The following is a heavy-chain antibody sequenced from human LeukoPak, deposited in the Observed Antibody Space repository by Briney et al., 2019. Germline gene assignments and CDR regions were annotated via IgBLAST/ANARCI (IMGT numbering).Heavy chain of an antibody. Sequence: GGSLRVSCAASGFTFNIYSMSWVRQAPGKGLEWVSSITSSGDATSYADSVKDRFTISRDNSKNTLYLQMSRLRAEDTAVYYCAKDRPNYHESNGHYYRPNGDYWGQGTLVTVSS. CDR3: AKDRPNYHESNGHYYRPNGDY. D-gene: IGHD3-22*01. J-gene: IGHJ4*02. CDR2: ITSSGDAT. V-gene: IGHV3-23*01. CDR1: GFTFNIYS.